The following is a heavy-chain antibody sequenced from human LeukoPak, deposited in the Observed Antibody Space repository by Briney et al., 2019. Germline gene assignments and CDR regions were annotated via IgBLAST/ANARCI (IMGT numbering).Heavy chain of an antibody. V-gene: IGHV4-34*01. J-gene: IGHJ4*02. CDR3: ARGLATKGIDY. D-gene: IGHD5-12*01. Sequence: SETLSLTCAVYGGSFSGYYWSWIRQPPGKGLEWIGEINHSGSTNYNPSLKSRVTISVDTSKNQFSLKLSSVTAADTAVYYCARGLATKGIDYWGQGTLVTVSS. CDR1: GGSFSGYY. CDR2: INHSGST.